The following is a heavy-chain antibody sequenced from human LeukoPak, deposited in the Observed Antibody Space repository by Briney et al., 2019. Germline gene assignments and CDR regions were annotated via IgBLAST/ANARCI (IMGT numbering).Heavy chain of an antibody. D-gene: IGHD1-14*01. J-gene: IGHJ4*02. V-gene: IGHV5-51*01. Sequence: GESLKISCKGSGYSFTSYWIGWVRQMPGKGLKWMGIIYPGDSDTRYSPSFQGQVTISADKSISTAYLQWSSLKASDTAMYYCAGHLTTKLRYFDYWGQGTLVTVSS. CDR2: IYPGDSDT. CDR1: GYSFTSYW. CDR3: AGHLTTKLRYFDY.